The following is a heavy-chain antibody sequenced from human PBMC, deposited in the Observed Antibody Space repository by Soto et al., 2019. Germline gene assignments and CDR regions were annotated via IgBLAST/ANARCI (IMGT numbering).Heavy chain of an antibody. CDR1: GASLLSSY. J-gene: IGHJ4*02. Sequence: PSETLSLTCSVSGASLLSSYWSWVRQPAGKGLEWIGHIFSSGRTSYNPSLKSRLTMSIDPSMNVFSLNLSSVTAADTAVYYCAKGWDVKYFDYLGRGTLVTVSS. V-gene: IGHV4-4*07. CDR2: IFSSGRT. D-gene: IGHD1-26*01. CDR3: AKGWDVKYFDY.